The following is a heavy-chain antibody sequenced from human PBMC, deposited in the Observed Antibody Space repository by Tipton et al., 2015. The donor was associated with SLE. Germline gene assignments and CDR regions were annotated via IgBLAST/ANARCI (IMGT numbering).Heavy chain of an antibody. D-gene: IGHD6-19*01. J-gene: IGHJ4*02. CDR3: AREGSGWFDY. CDR1: GGSISSGSYY. V-gene: IGHV4-61*02. Sequence: TLSLTCTVSGGSISSGSYYWSWIRQPAGKGLEWIGRIYTSGSTNYNPSLKSRVTMSVDTSKNQFSLKLSSVTAADTAVYYCAREGSGWFDYWGQGTLVTVSS. CDR2: IYTSGST.